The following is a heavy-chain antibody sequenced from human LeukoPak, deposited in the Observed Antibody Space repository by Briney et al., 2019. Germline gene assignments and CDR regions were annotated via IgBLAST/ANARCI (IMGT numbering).Heavy chain of an antibody. D-gene: IGHD5-24*01. Sequence: KTSETLSLTCGVSGGSISNTNWWSWVRQPPGQGLEWIGEISLTGLTHYNPSLESRVTVSLDKSKNQFSLKLSSVTAADTAVYYCARGSGWLQFLDYFDYWGQGTLVTVSS. CDR1: GGSISNTNW. J-gene: IGHJ4*02. CDR3: ARGSGWLQFLDYFDY. V-gene: IGHV4-4*02. CDR2: ISLTGLT.